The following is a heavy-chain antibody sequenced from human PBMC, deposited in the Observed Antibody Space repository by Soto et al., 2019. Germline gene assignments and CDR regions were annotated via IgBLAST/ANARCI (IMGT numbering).Heavy chain of an antibody. D-gene: IGHD3-22*01. J-gene: IGHJ4*02. CDR2: INHSGST. CDR3: ARGDYYDRSGFGY. V-gene: IGHV4-34*01. CDR1: GGSFSGYY. Sequence: PSETLSLTCAVYGGSFSGYYWSWIRQPPGKGLEWIGEINHSGSTNYNPSLKSRVTISVDTSKNQFSLKLSSVTAADTAVYYCARGDYYDRSGFGYWGQGTLVTSPQ.